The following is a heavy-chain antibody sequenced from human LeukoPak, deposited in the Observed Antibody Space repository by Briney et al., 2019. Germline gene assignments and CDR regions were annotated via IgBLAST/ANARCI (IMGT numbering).Heavy chain of an antibody. CDR1: GGSISSVGYS. Sequence: SETLSPTCAVSGGSISSVGYSWHLFRQPPGKGLEWIGYIYHTGSTYYNSSLKSRVTMSVDTSKNQFSLKLSSVTAADTAVYYCASPLGGFDNWGQGTLVTVSS. V-gene: IGHV4-30-2*01. CDR3: ASPLGGFDN. CDR2: IYHTGST. J-gene: IGHJ4*02. D-gene: IGHD3-16*01.